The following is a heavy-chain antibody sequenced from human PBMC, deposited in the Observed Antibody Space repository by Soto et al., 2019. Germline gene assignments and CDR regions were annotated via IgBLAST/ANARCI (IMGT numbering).Heavy chain of an antibody. D-gene: IGHD1-26*01. J-gene: IGHJ6*02. Sequence: PGESLKISCQASGYSFTSYWIAWVRQLPGKGLEWMGFVYPAESNARYSPSFQGQVTFSVDKSITTAYLQWSSLRASDSATYYCSRGERYYSQPLHVRGQGPSLT. CDR1: GYSFTSYW. CDR3: SRGERYYSQPLHV. V-gene: IGHV5-51*01. CDR2: VYPAESNA.